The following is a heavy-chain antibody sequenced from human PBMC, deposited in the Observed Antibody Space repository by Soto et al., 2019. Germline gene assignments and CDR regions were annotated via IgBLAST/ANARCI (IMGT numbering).Heavy chain of an antibody. Sequence: SQTLSLTCAISGDSVSSNSAALNLIRQSPSRGLEWLGRTYYRSKWYNDYAVSVKSRITINPDTSKNQFSLQLNSVTPEDTAVYYCARVPGSRATYYYYYGMDVWGQGTTVTVSS. CDR2: TYYRSKWYN. D-gene: IGHD6-13*01. V-gene: IGHV6-1*01. CDR1: GDSVSSNSAA. CDR3: ARVPGSRATYYYYYGMDV. J-gene: IGHJ6*02.